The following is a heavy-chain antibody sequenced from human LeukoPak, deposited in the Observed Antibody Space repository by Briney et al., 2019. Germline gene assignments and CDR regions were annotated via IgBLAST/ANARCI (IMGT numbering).Heavy chain of an antibody. V-gene: IGHV1-2*02. CDR1: GYTFTGYY. CDR3: ARETGYYDSSGYGYLGPYFDY. CDR2: INPNSGGT. D-gene: IGHD3-22*01. J-gene: IGHJ4*02. Sequence: ASVKVSCKASGYTFTGYYMHWVRQAPGRGLEWMGWINPNSGGTNYAQKFQGRVTMTRDTSISTAYMELSRLRSDDTAVYYCARETGYYDSSGYGYLGPYFDYWGQGTLVTVSS.